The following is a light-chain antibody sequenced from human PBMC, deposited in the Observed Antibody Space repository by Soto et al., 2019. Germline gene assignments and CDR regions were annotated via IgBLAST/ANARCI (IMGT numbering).Light chain of an antibody. CDR2: LNSDGSH. V-gene: IGLV4-69*01. CDR3: QTWSTGFSVV. Sequence: QPVLTQSPSASASLGASVKLTCTLSSGHSSYAIAWHQQQPEKGPRYLMKLNSDGSHNKGDGIPDRFSGSSSGAERYLTISTRQSEDEADYYCQTWSTGFSVVFGGGTKLTVL. CDR1: SGHSSYA. J-gene: IGLJ2*01.